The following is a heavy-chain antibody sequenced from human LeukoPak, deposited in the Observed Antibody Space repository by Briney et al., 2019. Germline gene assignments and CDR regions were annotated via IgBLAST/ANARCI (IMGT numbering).Heavy chain of an antibody. CDR1: GGSISSGDYY. CDR2: IYYSGST. CDR3: ARVPAYYYYYYGMDV. V-gene: IGHV4-30-4*01. Sequence: PSQTLSLTCTVSGGSISSGDYYWSWIRQPPGKGLEWIGYIYYSGSTYYNPSLKSRVTISVDTSKNQFSLKLSSVTAADTAVYYCARVPAYYYYYYGMDVWGQGTTVTVSS. J-gene: IGHJ6*02.